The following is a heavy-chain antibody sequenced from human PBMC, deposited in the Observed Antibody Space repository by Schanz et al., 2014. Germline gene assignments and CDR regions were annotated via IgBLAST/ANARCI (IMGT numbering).Heavy chain of an antibody. D-gene: IGHD3-10*01. V-gene: IGHV3-30*03. Sequence: QVQLVESGGGVVQPGRSLRLSCAASGFTFSNYGLVWVRQAPGKGLEWLAVISYDGSDKFHADSVKGRFTISRDNPKKTLYLQMDSLRAEDTAVYYCARGIITMVRGGDVGAFDIWGQGTMVTVSS. CDR3: ARGIITMVRGGDVGAFDI. CDR1: GFTFSNYG. J-gene: IGHJ3*02. CDR2: ISYDGSDK.